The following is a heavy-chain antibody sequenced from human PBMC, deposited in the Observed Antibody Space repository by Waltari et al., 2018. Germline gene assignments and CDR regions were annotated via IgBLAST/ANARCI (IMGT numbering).Heavy chain of an antibody. CDR1: GGSTSDSNYY. J-gene: IGHJ4*02. CDR2: IYYRVDT. Sequence: QLQLQESGPGLVKPSETLSLTCPVDGGSTSDSNYYWGWIRQRPGKGLEWSGSIYYRVDTYHNSSLKSRVTISIDTSKNQFSLRLRSVTAADTAVYYCVRDERQLGPFDSWGQGALVTVSS. D-gene: IGHD6-6*01. CDR3: VRDERQLGPFDS. V-gene: IGHV4-39*07.